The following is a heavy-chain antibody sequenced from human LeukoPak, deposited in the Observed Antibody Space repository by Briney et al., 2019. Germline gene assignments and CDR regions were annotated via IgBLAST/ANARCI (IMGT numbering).Heavy chain of an antibody. J-gene: IGHJ5*02. D-gene: IGHD1-26*01. CDR2: INPNSGGT. CDR3: ARDLTAVGYNWFDP. V-gene: IGHV1-2*02. CDR1: GYTLTGYY. Sequence: ASVKVSCKASGYTLTGYYMHWVRQAPGQGLEWMGWINPNSGGTNYAQKFQGRVTMTRDTSISTAYMELSRLRSDDTAVYYCARDLTAVGYNWFDPWGKGTLVTVSS.